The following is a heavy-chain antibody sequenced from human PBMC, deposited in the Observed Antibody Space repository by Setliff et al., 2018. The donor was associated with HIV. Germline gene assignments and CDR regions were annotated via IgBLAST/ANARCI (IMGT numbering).Heavy chain of an antibody. CDR2: VTHSGRT. D-gene: IGHD6-19*01. Sequence: SETLSLTCAVYGGSVSGYYWSWIRQPPGKGLEWIGEVTHSGRTNYNPSLESRVTTSVDTSTKQFSLRLTSVTAADTAVYYCARGVRDNSGWSSYYFDYWGQGTRVTVS. J-gene: IGHJ4*02. CDR1: GGSVSGYY. V-gene: IGHV4-34*01. CDR3: ARGVRDNSGWSSYYFDY.